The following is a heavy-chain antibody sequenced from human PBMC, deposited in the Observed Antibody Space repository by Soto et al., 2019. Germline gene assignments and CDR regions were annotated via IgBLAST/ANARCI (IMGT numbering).Heavy chain of an antibody. Sequence: VASVKVSCKASGGTFSSYAISWVRQAPGQGLEWMGGIIPIFGTANYAQKFQGRVTITADESTSTAYMELSSLRSEDTAVYYCARRSAGTTGVDYWGQGTLVTVSS. D-gene: IGHD1-1*01. J-gene: IGHJ4*02. CDR1: GGTFSSYA. V-gene: IGHV1-69*13. CDR3: ARRSAGTTGVDY. CDR2: IIPIFGTA.